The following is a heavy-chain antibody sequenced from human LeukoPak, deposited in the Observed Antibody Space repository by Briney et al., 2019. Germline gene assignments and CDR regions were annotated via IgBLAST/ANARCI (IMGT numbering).Heavy chain of an antibody. Sequence: SETLSLTCAVYGGSFSGYYWSWIRRPPGKRREWIGEINHSGSTNYNPSLKSRVTISVDTSKNQFSLKLSSVTAADTAVYHCASRAGIVVVPAATGYYFDYWGQGTLVTASS. CDR1: GGSFSGYY. V-gene: IGHV4-34*01. CDR2: INHSGST. J-gene: IGHJ4*02. CDR3: ASRAGIVVVPAATGYYFDY. D-gene: IGHD2-2*01.